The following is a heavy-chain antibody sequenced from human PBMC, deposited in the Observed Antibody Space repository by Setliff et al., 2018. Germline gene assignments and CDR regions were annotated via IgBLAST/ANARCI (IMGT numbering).Heavy chain of an antibody. CDR2: IYTSWST. J-gene: IGHJ5*02. D-gene: IGHD1-26*01. Sequence: SETLSLTCTVSGGSINSRTYYWSWIRQSAGKGLEWIGHIYTSWSTVYNPSLKSRVTMSVDTSKNQFSLKLSSVTAADTAVYFCARGYSGSYGRFDPWGQGTLVTVSS. CDR1: GGSINSRTYY. CDR3: ARGYSGSYGRFDP. V-gene: IGHV4-61*09.